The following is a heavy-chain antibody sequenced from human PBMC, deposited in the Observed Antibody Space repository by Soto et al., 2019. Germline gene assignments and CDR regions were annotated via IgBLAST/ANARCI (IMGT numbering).Heavy chain of an antibody. V-gene: IGHV3-30*03. CDR1: GFTFSSDG. Sequence: GSLRLCCAASGFTFSSDGMHWVRQAPGKGLEWVAVISYDGSNKYYADSVKGRFTISRDNSKNTLYLQMNSLRAEDTAVYYCASGVGATQQVGAYWGQGIPVTVSS. CDR3: ASGVGATQQVGAY. J-gene: IGHJ4*02. CDR2: ISYDGSNK. D-gene: IGHD1-26*01.